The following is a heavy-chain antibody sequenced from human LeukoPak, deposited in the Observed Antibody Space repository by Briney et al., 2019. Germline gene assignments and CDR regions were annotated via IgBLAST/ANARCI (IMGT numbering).Heavy chain of an antibody. Sequence: SETLSLTCTVSGGSISSYHWSWIRQPPGKGLECIGCIYYSGSTNYNPSLKSRVTISVDTSKNQFSLKLSSVTAADTAVYYCARHGAVAGSYNWFDPWGQGTLVTVSS. CDR2: IYYSGST. D-gene: IGHD6-19*01. J-gene: IGHJ5*02. CDR1: GGSISSYH. V-gene: IGHV4-59*08. CDR3: ARHGAVAGSYNWFDP.